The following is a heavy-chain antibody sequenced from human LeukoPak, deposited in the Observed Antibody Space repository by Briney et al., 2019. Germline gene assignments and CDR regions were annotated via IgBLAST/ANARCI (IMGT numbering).Heavy chain of an antibody. Sequence: PSETLSLTCTVSGGSIRSSYYYWGWIRQPPGKGLEWIGSIYDSGSTYYNPSLKSRVTISVDTSKNQFSLKLSSVTAADTAVYYCAREEKAVAGLGYWGQGTLVTVSS. CDR3: AREEKAVAGLGY. V-gene: IGHV4-39*02. CDR1: GGSIRSSYYY. D-gene: IGHD6-19*01. J-gene: IGHJ4*02. CDR2: IYDSGST.